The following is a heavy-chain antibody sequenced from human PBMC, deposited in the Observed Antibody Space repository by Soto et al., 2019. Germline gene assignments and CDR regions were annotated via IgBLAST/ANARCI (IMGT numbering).Heavy chain of an antibody. D-gene: IGHD5-18*01. J-gene: IGHJ4*02. V-gene: IGHV3-30*18. CDR2: ISYDGSNK. CDR1: GFTFSSYG. CDR3: AKSPGGYIGSFDY. Sequence: PGGSLRLSCAASGFTFSSYGMHWVRQAPGKGLEWVAVISYDGSNKYYADSVKGRFTISRDNSKNTLYLQMNSLRAEDTAVYYCAKSPGGYIGSFDYWGQGTLVTVSS.